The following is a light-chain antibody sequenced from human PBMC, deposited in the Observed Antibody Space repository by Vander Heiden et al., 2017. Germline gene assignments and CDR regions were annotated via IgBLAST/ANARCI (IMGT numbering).Light chain of an antibody. CDR3: QQYYSTPYT. Sequence: DIVMTQSPDSLAGSLSERATINCKASQSVLYSSNNKNYFAWYQQKPGQPPKLLIYWASTRESGVPDRFSGSGSGTDFPLTISSLQAEDVAVYYCQQYYSTPYTFGQGTKLEIK. J-gene: IGKJ2*01. V-gene: IGKV4-1*01. CDR2: WAS. CDR1: QSVLYSSNNKNY.